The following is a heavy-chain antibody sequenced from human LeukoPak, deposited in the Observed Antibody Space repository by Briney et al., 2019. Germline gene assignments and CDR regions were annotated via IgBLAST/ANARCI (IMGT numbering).Heavy chain of an antibody. Sequence: GGSLRLSCKASGFTFGDYGLSWVRQAPGKGLEWVGFIRSKAYGGTTEYAASVEGRFTISRDDSKSIAYLQMNSLRAEDTAVYYCARDGVSMVRGVRVLDYYNYYMDVWGKGTTVTISS. V-gene: IGHV3-49*04. J-gene: IGHJ6*03. CDR1: GFTFGDYG. CDR2: IRSKAYGGTT. CDR3: ARDGVSMVRGVRVLDYYNYYMDV. D-gene: IGHD3-10*01.